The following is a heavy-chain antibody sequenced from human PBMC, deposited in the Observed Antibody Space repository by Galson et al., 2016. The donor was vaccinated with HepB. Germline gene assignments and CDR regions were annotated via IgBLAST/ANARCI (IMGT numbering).Heavy chain of an antibody. CDR2: ISTLNGKT. D-gene: IGHD6-6*01. J-gene: IGHJ6*03. CDR3: ARDVAARPTYYYYMDV. V-gene: IGHV1-18*04. Sequence: SVKVSCKASGYIFASYGISWVRQAPGQGLEWMGWISTLNGKTNYPQKLQGRVTMTTDTSTTTACMGLRSLRSDDTAVYYCARDVAARPTYYYYMDVWGEGTTVTVSS. CDR1: GYIFASYG.